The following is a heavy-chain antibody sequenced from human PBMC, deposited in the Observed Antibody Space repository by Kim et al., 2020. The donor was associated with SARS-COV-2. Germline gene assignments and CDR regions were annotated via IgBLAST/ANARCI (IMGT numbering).Heavy chain of an antibody. Sequence: GGSLRLSCSASGFTFSSYWMHWVRQAPGKGLVWVSRINSDGSSTSYADSVKGRFTISRDNAKNTLYLQMNSLRAEDTAVYYCARASGLESVFDYWGQGTLVTVSS. V-gene: IGHV3-74*01. CDR1: GFTFSSYW. CDR2: INSDGSST. D-gene: IGHD3-10*01. CDR3: ARASGLESVFDY. J-gene: IGHJ4*02.